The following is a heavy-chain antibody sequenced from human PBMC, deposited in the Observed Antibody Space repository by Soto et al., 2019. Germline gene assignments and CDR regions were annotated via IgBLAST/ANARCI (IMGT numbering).Heavy chain of an antibody. Sequence: GGSLRLSCAAAGFSVSTSHISWVRQAPGKGLEWVSSISSSSSYIYYADSVKGRFTISRDNAKNSLYLQMNSLRAEDTAVYYCAREPGSGHYWGQGTLVTVSS. J-gene: IGHJ4*02. D-gene: IGHD3-10*01. V-gene: IGHV3-21*01. CDR2: ISSSSSYI. CDR3: AREPGSGHY. CDR1: GFSVSTSH.